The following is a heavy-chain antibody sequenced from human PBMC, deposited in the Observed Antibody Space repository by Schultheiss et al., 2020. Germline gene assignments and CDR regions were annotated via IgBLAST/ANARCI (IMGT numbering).Heavy chain of an antibody. D-gene: IGHD3-3*01. CDR3: ARGKANYDFWSGYREVYYYYGMDV. J-gene: IGHJ6*02. CDR1: GGSFSGYY. CDR2: ISYSGST. V-gene: IGHV4-59*12. Sequence: SETLSLTCAVYGGSFSGYYWSWIRQPPGKGLEWIGYISYSGSTNYNPSLKSRVTISVDRSKNQFSLKLSSVTAADTAVYYCARGKANYDFWSGYREVYYYYGMDVWGQVTT.